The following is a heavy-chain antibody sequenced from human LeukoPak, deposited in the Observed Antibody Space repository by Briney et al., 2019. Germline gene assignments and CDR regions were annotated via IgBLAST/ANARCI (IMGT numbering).Heavy chain of an antibody. CDR1: GGSISSHY. J-gene: IGHJ4*02. Sequence: PSETLSLTCTVSGGSISSHYWSWIRQPPGKGLEWIGYIYYSGSTNYNPSLKSRGTISVDTSKNQFSLKLSSVPAADTAVYYCARDSEDYFDYWGQGTLVTVSS. CDR2: IYYSGST. V-gene: IGHV4-59*11. CDR3: ARDSEDYFDY.